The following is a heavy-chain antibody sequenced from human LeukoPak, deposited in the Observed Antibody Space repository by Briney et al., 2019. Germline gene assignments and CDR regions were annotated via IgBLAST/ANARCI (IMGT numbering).Heavy chain of an antibody. Sequence: GGSLRLSCAASGFIFSAYAMIWVRQAPGKGLEWVSAINGGGGNSGGNTYYADSVKGRFTISRDNSKNTLYLQMNSLRAEDTAVYYCARDPVPPFGELLYHFDYWGQGTLVTVSS. CDR3: ARDPVPPFGELLYHFDY. D-gene: IGHD3-10*01. V-gene: IGHV3-23*01. J-gene: IGHJ4*02. CDR1: GFIFSAYA. CDR2: INGGGGNSGGNT.